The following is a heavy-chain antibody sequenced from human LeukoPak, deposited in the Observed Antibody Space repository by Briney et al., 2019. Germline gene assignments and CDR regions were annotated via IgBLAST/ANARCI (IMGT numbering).Heavy chain of an antibody. CDR3: AREAPPYYYGMDV. CDR2: IYYSGST. V-gene: IGHV4-59*01. J-gene: IGHJ6*02. CDR1: GGFISSYY. Sequence: SETLSLTCTVSGGFISSYYWSWIRQPPGKGLEWIGYIYYSGSTNYNPSLKSRVTISVDTSKNQFSLKLSSVTAADTAVYYCAREAPPYYYGMDVWGQGTTVTVSS.